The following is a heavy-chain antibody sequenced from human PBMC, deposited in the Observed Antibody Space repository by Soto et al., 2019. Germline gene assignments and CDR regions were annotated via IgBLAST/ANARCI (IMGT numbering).Heavy chain of an antibody. CDR1: GGSISSGGYS. Sequence: SETLSLTCAVSGGSISSGGYSWSWIRQPPGKGLEWIGYMYHSGSTNYNPSLKSRVTISVDTSKNQFSLKLSSVTAADTAVYYCARGPYDSSGYYSGLVYWGQGTLVTVSS. V-gene: IGHV4-30-2*01. D-gene: IGHD3-22*01. CDR3: ARGPYDSSGYYSGLVY. CDR2: MYHSGST. J-gene: IGHJ4*02.